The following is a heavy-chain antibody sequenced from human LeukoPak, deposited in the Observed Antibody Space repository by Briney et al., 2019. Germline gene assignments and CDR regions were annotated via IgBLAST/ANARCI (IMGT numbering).Heavy chain of an antibody. CDR2: IYYSGST. D-gene: IGHD5-12*01. V-gene: IGHV4-59*01. J-gene: IGHJ1*01. Sequence: KPSETLSLTCTVPGGSISSYYWSWIRQPPGKGLEWVGYIYYSGSTNYNPSLKSRVTISVDTSKNQFSLKLSSVTAADTAVYYCARSSGYSGYDQYFQHWGQGTLVTVSS. CDR3: ARSSGYSGYDQYFQH. CDR1: GGSISSYY.